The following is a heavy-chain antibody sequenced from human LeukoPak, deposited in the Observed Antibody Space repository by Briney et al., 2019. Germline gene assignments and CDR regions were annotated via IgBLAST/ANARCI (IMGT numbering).Heavy chain of an antibody. CDR2: INSDGSST. CDR1: GFTFSSYW. Sequence: GGSLRLSCAASGFTFSSYWMHWVRQAPGKGLVWVSRINSDGSSTSYADSVRGRFTISRDNSKNTLFLQMNSLRAEDTAVYYCARALIAAAGIDAFDIWGQGTMVTVSS. J-gene: IGHJ3*02. V-gene: IGHV3-74*01. CDR3: ARALIAAAGIDAFDI. D-gene: IGHD6-13*01.